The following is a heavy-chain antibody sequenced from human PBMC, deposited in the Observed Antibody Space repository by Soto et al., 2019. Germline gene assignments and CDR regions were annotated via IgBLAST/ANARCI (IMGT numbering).Heavy chain of an antibody. CDR2: ISGSGGST. Sequence: EVQLLESGGGLVQPGGSLRLSCAASGFTFSNYAMSWVRQAPGKGLEWVSAISGSGGSTYYADSVKGRFTISRDNSKNTLYLQMQSLRAEETAVYYCEKDGGYAYYDSSGYYFGYWGQGTLVTVSS. CDR1: GFTFSNYA. J-gene: IGHJ4*02. CDR3: EKDGGYAYYDSSGYYFGY. V-gene: IGHV3-23*01. D-gene: IGHD3-22*01.